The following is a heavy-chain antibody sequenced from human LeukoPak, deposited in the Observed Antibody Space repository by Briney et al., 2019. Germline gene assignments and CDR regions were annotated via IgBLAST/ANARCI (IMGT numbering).Heavy chain of an antibody. CDR2: ISAYNGNT. Sequence: ASVKVSCKASGYTFTSYGISWVRQAPGQGLEWMGWISAYNGNTNYAQKLQGRVPMTTDTSTSTAYMELRSLRSDDTAVYYCARGSGVVVVAATSIDYWGQGTLVTVSS. CDR3: ARGSGVVVVAATSIDY. J-gene: IGHJ4*02. D-gene: IGHD2-15*01. CDR1: GYTFTSYG. V-gene: IGHV1-18*01.